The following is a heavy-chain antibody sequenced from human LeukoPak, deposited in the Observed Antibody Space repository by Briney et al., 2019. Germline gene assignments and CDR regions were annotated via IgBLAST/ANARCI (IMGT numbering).Heavy chain of an antibody. CDR2: INHSGST. J-gene: IGHJ4*02. CDR3: AKGGGGVAAAGIDY. Sequence: PSETLSLTCAVFRGSFSGYYWSWIRQPPGKGLEWIGEINHSGSTNYNPSLKSRVTISVDTSKHQFSLKLSSVTAADTAVYYCAKGGGGVAAAGIDYWGQGTLVTVSS. CDR1: RGSFSGYY. D-gene: IGHD6-13*01. V-gene: IGHV4-34*01.